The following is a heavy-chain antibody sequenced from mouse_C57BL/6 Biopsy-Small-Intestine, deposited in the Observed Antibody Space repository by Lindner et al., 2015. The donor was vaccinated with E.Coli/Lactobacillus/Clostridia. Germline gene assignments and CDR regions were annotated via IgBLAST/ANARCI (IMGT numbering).Heavy chain of an antibody. D-gene: IGHD2-10*01. CDR1: GYSFTGYY. V-gene: IGHV1-42*01. Sequence: VQLQESGPELVKPGTSVKIPCKASGYSFTGYYMNWVKQSPEKSLEWIGEVNPSTGGTTYNQRFKDKATLTVDKSSSTAYMQLKSLTSEDSAVYYCARSYYDNLDYWGQGTTLTVSS. CDR2: VNPSTGGT. J-gene: IGHJ2*01. CDR3: ARSYYDNLDY.